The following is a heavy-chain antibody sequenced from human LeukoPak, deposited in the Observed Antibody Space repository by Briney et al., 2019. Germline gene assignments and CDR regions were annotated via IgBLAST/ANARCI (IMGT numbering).Heavy chain of an antibody. CDR2: ISGSGGST. V-gene: IGHV3-23*01. CDR3: AKDVGLLLGYYYYGMDV. D-gene: IGHD2-15*01. CDR1: GFTFSSYA. J-gene: IGHJ6*02. Sequence: PGGSLRLSCAASGFTFSSYAMSWVRQAPGKGLEWVSAISGSGGSTYYADSVKGRFTTSRDNSKNTLYLQMNSLRAEDTAVYYCAKDVGLLLGYYYYGMDVWGQGTTVTVSS.